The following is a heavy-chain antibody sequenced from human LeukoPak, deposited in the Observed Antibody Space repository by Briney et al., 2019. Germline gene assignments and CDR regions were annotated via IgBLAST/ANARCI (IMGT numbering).Heavy chain of an antibody. V-gene: IGHV3-43*02. CDR2: ISGDGGSL. J-gene: IGHJ6*02. CDR1: GFTFDAYA. Sequence: SGGSLRLSCAASGFTFDAYAMHWVRQAPGKGLEWVSLISGDGGSLHYADSVKGRFTISRDNSKNTLYLQMNSLRAEDTAVYYCARDSYGMDVWGQGTTVTVSS. CDR3: ARDSYGMDV.